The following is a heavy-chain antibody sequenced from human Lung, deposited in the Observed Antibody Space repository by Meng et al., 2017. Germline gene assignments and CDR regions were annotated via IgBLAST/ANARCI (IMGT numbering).Heavy chain of an antibody. CDR3: ARGPTTMAHDFDY. V-gene: IGHV4-34*01. Sequence: QVRLQQWGAGRLKPSETLSLTCVVSGGSFSDYYWSWIRQPPGKGLELIGEINHSGSTNYNPSLESRATISVDTSQNNLSLKLSSVTAADSAVYYCARGPTTMAHDFDYWGQGTLVTVSS. CDR2: INHSGST. CDR1: GGSFSDYY. D-gene: IGHD4-11*01. J-gene: IGHJ4*02.